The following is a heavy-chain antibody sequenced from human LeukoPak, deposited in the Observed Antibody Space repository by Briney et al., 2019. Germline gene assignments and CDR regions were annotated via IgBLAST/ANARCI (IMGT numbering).Heavy chain of an antibody. CDR1: GYTFTSYG. Sequence: GASVKVSCKASGYTFTSYGISWVRQAPGQGLEWMGWISAYNGNTNYAQKLQGRVTMTTDTSTSTAYMELRSLRSDDTAVYYCAREPLYYYDSSGYSDYWGQGTLVTVSS. V-gene: IGHV1-18*01. CDR3: AREPLYYYDSSGYSDY. CDR2: ISAYNGNT. J-gene: IGHJ4*02. D-gene: IGHD3-22*01.